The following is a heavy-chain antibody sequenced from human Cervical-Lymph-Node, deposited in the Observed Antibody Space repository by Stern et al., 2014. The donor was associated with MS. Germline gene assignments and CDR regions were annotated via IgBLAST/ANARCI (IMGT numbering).Heavy chain of an antibody. J-gene: IGHJ4*02. V-gene: IGHV3-53*01. Sequence: EVQLVGSGGGVIQPGGSLRLSCTASGLTVSRDYMTLVRQAPGKGLEWVSLITNVGSTFYTDAVKGRFTISRDDSKNTVYLHMTSLRAEDTAMYYCARDTSSPERSDWWGQGTLVTVSS. CDR2: ITNVGST. D-gene: IGHD1-1*01. CDR3: ARDTSSPERSDW. CDR1: GLTVSRDY.